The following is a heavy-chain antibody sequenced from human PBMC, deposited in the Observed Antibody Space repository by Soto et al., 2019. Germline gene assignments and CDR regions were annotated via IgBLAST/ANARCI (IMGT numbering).Heavy chain of an antibody. Sequence: PGESLKISCKGSGYSFTSYWISWVRQMPGKGLEWMGRIDPSDSYTNYSPSFQGHVTISADKSISTAYLQWSSLKASDTAMYYCARHIYYYDSSDDYYYYYGMDVWGQGTTVTVSS. V-gene: IGHV5-10-1*01. CDR2: IDPSDSYT. CDR3: ARHIYYYDSSDDYYYYYGMDV. CDR1: GYSFTSYW. D-gene: IGHD3-22*01. J-gene: IGHJ6*02.